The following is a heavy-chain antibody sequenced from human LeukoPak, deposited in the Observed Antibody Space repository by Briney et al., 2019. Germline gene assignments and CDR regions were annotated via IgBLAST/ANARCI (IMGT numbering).Heavy chain of an antibody. J-gene: IGHJ6*03. D-gene: IGHD2-2*01. Sequence: GGSLRLSCAASGFTFTTYAMTWVRQAPGKGLEWVSAISGSGGNTQYADSVKGRFTITRDNSKNTLYLQMNSLRAEDTAVYCCARTVPDCSSTSCSKPYYYYYYMDVWGKGTTVTVSS. CDR1: GFTFTTYA. V-gene: IGHV3-23*01. CDR2: ISGSGGNT. CDR3: ARTVPDCSSTSCSKPYYYYYYMDV.